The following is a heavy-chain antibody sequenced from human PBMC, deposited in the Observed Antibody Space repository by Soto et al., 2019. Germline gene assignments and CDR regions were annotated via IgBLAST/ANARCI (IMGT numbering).Heavy chain of an antibody. CDR3: AKDRAYCGGDCSSYYYYYYMDV. V-gene: IGHV4-59*12. J-gene: IGHJ6*03. CDR1: GVSISGYY. Sequence: SDTLSLTCTVSGVSISGYYWSWIRQPPGKGLEWIGHIYHSGSTNYHPSLKSRVTISVDTSKNQFSLKLSSVTAADTAVYYCAKDRAYCGGDCSSYYYYYYMDVWGKGTTVT. CDR2: IYHSGST. D-gene: IGHD2-21*01.